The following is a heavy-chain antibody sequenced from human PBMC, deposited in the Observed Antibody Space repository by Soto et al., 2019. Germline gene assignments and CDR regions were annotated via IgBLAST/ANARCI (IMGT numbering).Heavy chain of an antibody. J-gene: IGHJ4*02. V-gene: IGHV3-30*18. CDR2: ISYDGSNK. Sequence: QGQLVESGGGVVQPGRSLRLSCAASGFTFSSYGMHWVRQAPGKGLEWVVVISYDGSNKYYADSVKGRFTISRDKSKNTLYLQMNSLRAEDTAVYYCAKVCADAGSIAYWGQGNLVTLSS. CDR1: GFTFSSYG. D-gene: IGHD3-10*01. CDR3: AKVCADAGSIAY.